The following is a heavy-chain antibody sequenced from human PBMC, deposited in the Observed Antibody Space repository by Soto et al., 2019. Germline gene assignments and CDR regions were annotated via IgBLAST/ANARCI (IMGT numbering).Heavy chain of an antibody. CDR3: ARQDYNYAYFDF. Sequence: GESLKISCKGSGYSFTNYWIGWVRQMPCKGLEWMWIIYPGDSYTRYSPSFQGQVIISVDQSISTAYLQWSSLQASDTAMYYCARQDYNYAYFDFWGQGTLVTVSS. D-gene: IGHD5-18*01. V-gene: IGHV5-51*01. J-gene: IGHJ4*02. CDR1: GYSFTNYW. CDR2: IYPGDSYT.